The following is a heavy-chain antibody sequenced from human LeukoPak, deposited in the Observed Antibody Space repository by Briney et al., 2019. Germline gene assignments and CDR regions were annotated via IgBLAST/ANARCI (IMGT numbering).Heavy chain of an antibody. J-gene: IGHJ4*02. D-gene: IGHD6-19*01. CDR3: AKVGFGWYQIDY. V-gene: IGHV3-30*02. CDR2: IRYDGTSQ. CDR1: GFTLSIYG. Sequence: GGSLRLSCATSGFTLSIYGMHWVRQAPGKGLEWVAFIRYDGTSQYYTDSVKGRFTISRDNSMNTMYLQMNSLRIEDTAVYYCAKVGFGWYQIDYWGQGTLVTVSS.